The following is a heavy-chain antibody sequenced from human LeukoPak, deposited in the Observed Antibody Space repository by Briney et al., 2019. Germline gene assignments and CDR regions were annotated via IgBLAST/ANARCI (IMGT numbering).Heavy chain of an antibody. Sequence: PRGSPRHSCAASGFTPSSYSMNWVRPALEERRERVSSISSSSSYIYYADSVKGRFTISRDNAKNSLYLQMNSLRAEDTAVYYCARQGGWQPADYWGQGTLVTVSS. CDR2: ISSSSSYI. CDR3: ARQGGWQPADY. D-gene: IGHD1-26*01. CDR1: GFTPSSYS. V-gene: IGHV3-21*01. J-gene: IGHJ4*02.